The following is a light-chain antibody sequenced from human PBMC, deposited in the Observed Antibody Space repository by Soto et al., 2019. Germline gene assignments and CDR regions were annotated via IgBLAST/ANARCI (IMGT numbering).Light chain of an antibody. J-gene: IGKJ5*01. CDR1: QTVFTY. CDR2: DAS. CDR3: QQRHYWPPIP. V-gene: IGKV3-11*01. Sequence: EVVLTQSPATLSLSPGERATLSCRASQTVFTYLAWYQQKPGQAPRLLIYDASNRATGIPARFSGSGSGTDFTLTISSLEPEDFAVYYCQQRHYWPPIPIGLGTRLEIK.